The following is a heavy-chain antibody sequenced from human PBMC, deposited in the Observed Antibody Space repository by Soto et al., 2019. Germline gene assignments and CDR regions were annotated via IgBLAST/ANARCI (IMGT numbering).Heavy chain of an antibody. CDR3: AKDVPQYSGPDY. J-gene: IGHJ4*02. Sequence: QVQLVESGGGVVQPGRSLRLSCAASGFTFSSYGMHWVRQAPGKGLEWVAVISYDGSNKYYADSVKGRFTISRDNSKNTLYLQMNILRGEDTAVYYCAKDVPQYSGPDYWGQGTLVTVSS. D-gene: IGHD5-12*01. CDR2: ISYDGSNK. V-gene: IGHV3-30*18. CDR1: GFTFSSYG.